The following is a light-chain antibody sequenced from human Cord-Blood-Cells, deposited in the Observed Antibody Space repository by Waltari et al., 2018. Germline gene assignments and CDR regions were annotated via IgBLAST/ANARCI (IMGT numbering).Light chain of an antibody. V-gene: IGKV1-39*01. CDR3: RQSYSTPLT. CDR2: AAS. Sequence: DIQMTQSPSSLSASVGDRVTITCRASQSISSYLNWYQQKPGKAPKLLIYAASSLQSGVPSRFSGSGSGTDFTLTICSLQPEDFATYYCRQSYSTPLTFGGGTKVEIK. J-gene: IGKJ4*01. CDR1: QSISSY.